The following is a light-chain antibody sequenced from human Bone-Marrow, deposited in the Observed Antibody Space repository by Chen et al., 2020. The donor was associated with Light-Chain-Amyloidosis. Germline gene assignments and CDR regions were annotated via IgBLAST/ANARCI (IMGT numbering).Light chain of an antibody. CDR3: QSADSSGTYEVI. J-gene: IGLJ2*01. CDR2: RDT. Sequence: SYELTQPPSVSVSPGQTARITCSGDDLPTKYAYWYQQKTGQAPMLVIHRDTERPSGISERFSGSSSGTTATLTISGVQAEDETDYHCQSADSSGTYEVIFGGGTKLTV. CDR1: DLPTKY. V-gene: IGLV3-25*03.